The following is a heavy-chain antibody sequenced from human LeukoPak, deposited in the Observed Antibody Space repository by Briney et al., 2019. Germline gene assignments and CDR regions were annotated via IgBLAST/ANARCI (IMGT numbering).Heavy chain of an antibody. D-gene: IGHD2-2*01. CDR3: ARGHRYCSSTSCYLHAFDI. CDR1: GGTFSSYA. Sequence: GASVKVSCKASGGTFSSYAISWVRQAPGQGLEWMGGIIPIFGTANYAQKFQGRVTITADESTSTAYMELSSLRSEDTAVYYCARGHRYCSSTSCYLHAFDIWGQGTMVTVSS. V-gene: IGHV1-69*13. CDR2: IIPIFGTA. J-gene: IGHJ3*02.